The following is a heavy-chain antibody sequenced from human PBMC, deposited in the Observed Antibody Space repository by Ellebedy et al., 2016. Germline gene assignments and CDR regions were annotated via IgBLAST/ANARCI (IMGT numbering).Heavy chain of an antibody. Sequence: SETLSLTXAVYGGSFSGYYWSWIRQPPGKGLEWIGEINHSGSTNYNPSLKSRVTISVDTSKNQFSLKLSSVTAADTAVYYCARSGYGMNWFDPWGQGTLVTVSS. CDR3: ARSGYGMNWFDP. CDR1: GGSFSGYY. D-gene: IGHD5-12*01. CDR2: INHSGST. J-gene: IGHJ5*02. V-gene: IGHV4-34*01.